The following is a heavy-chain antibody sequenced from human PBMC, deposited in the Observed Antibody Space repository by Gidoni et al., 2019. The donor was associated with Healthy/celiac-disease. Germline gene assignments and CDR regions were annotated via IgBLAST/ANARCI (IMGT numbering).Heavy chain of an antibody. V-gene: IGHV3-30*18. J-gene: IGHJ4*02. CDR1: GFTFRNYG. CDR2: ISYDEGKK. CDR3: AKDVGWGGSGSLGN. Sequence: QVQLVESGGGVVQPGRSLRLPGTASGFTFRNYGMHWVRQAPGKGLEWVAFISYDEGKKYYTDSVKGRFTISRDNSKNTLYLQMKSLRAEDTAIYYCAKDVGWGGSGSLGNWGQGTLVTVSS. D-gene: IGHD3-10*01.